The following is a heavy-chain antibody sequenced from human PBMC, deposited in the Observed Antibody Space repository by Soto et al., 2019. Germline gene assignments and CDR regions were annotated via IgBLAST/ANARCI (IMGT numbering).Heavy chain of an antibody. V-gene: IGHV3-74*01. CDR1: VFTISSYR. CDR3: ARGFDP. Sequence: PGGSLRLSCAASVFTISSYRMHWVRQAPGKGPVWVSRINSDGSSTSYADSVKGRFTISRDNAKNTLYLQMNSLRAEDTAVYYCARGFDPWGQGTLVTVSS. J-gene: IGHJ5*02. CDR2: INSDGSST.